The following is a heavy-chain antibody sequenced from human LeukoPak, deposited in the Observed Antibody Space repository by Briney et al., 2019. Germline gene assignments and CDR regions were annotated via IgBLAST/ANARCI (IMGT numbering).Heavy chain of an antibody. CDR1: GGSFSSSSYY. CDR3: ARSQSGYNYCYHFDS. D-gene: IGHD5-18*01. Sequence: PSETLSLTCSVSGGSFSSSSYYWGWIRQPPGKGLEWIGSISYSGSTFYNPSLKSRVTISVDTSKNHFSLQLSSVTAADTALYYCARSQSGYNYCYHFDSWGKGTPVSSSS. V-gene: IGHV4-39*02. J-gene: IGHJ4*02. CDR2: ISYSGST.